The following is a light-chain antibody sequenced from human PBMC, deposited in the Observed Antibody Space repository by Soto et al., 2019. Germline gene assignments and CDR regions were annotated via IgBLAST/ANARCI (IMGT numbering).Light chain of an antibody. CDR3: QQYSNWPLWT. J-gene: IGKJ1*01. V-gene: IGKV3-15*01. Sequence: EIVMTQSPATLSVSPGERATLSCRASQSVSSNLAWYQQKPGQAPRLLIYGASTRATGIPARFSGSGSGTEFTLTISSLQSEDFAVYYCQQYSNWPLWTFGRGTKVEIK. CDR2: GAS. CDR1: QSVSSN.